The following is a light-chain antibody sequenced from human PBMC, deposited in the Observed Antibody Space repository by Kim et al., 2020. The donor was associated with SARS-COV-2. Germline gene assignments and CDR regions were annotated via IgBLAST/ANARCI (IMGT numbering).Light chain of an antibody. J-gene: IGKJ4*01. V-gene: IGKV1-5*03. CDR2: ETS. CDR3: QQYDGYPLT. CDR1: QNINNW. Sequence: DIQMTQSPSTLSASVGDRVTITCRASQNINNWLAWYQQKPGKAPNLLIYETSSLESGVPSKFSGSGSGTEFTLTISSLQPDDFATYYCQQYDGYPLTFGGGTKVDIK.